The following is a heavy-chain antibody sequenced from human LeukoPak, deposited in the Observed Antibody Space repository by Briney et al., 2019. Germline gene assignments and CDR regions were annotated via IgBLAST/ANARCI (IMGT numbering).Heavy chain of an antibody. CDR1: GYTFTGYY. CDR3: ARSSRAAAGTGFDY. V-gene: IGHV1-2*02. CDR2: INPNSGGT. J-gene: IGHJ4*02. Sequence: GASVTVSFKASGYTFTGYYMHWVRQAPGQGLEWMGWINPNSGGTNYAQKFQGRVTMTRDTAISTAYMELSRPRSDDTAVYYCARSSRAAAGTGFDYWGQGTLVTVSS. D-gene: IGHD6-13*01.